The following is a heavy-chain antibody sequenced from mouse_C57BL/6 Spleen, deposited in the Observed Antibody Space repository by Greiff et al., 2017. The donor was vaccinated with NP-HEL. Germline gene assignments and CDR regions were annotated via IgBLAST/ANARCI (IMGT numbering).Heavy chain of an antibody. V-gene: IGHV1-59*01. Sequence: VQLQQPGAELVRPGTSVKLSCKASGYTFTSYWMHWVKQRPGQGLEWIGVIDPSDSYTNYNQKFKGKATLTVDTSSSTAYMQLSSLTSEDSAVYYCARTTYDYDDTGGAWFAYWGQGTLVTVSA. CDR2: IDPSDSYT. CDR1: GYTFTSYW. D-gene: IGHD2-4*01. CDR3: ARTTYDYDDTGGAWFAY. J-gene: IGHJ3*01.